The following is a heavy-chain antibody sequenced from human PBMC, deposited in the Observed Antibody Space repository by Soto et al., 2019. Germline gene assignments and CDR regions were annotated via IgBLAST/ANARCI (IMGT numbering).Heavy chain of an antibody. CDR3: ARDSKMIVVVITRHGWFDP. V-gene: IGHV1-3*01. CDR2: INAGNGNT. J-gene: IGHJ5*02. Sequence: AAVKVSCKASGYTFTSYSIHWVRQAPGQRLEWMGWINAGNGNTKYSQKFQGRVTITRDTSASTAYMELSSLRSEDTAVYYCARDSKMIVVVITRHGWFDPWGQGTLVTVSS. D-gene: IGHD3-22*01. CDR1: GYTFTSYS.